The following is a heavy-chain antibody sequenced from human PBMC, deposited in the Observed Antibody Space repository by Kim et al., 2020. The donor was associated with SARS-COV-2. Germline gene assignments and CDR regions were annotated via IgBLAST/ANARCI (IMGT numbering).Heavy chain of an antibody. CDR1: GGSFSGYY. V-gene: IGHV4-34*01. J-gene: IGHJ3*02. CDR2: INHSGST. Sequence: SETLSLTCAVYGGSFSGYYWSWIRQPPGKGLEWIGDINHSGSTNYNPSLKSRVTISVDTSKNQFSLKLSSVTAADTAVYYCARTQASSNNHYYHSNFNSFDICGQGTIVTVSS. D-gene: IGHD3-22*01. CDR3: ARTQASSNNHYYHSNFNSFDI.